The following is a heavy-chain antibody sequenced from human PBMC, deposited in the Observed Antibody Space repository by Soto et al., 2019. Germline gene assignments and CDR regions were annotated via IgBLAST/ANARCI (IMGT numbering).Heavy chain of an antibody. V-gene: IGHV4-39*01. D-gene: IGHD2-8*02. CDR2: SYYSGTT. CDR1: GASVKSGSAC. CDR3: ARRAPDGTGHHYFDN. Sequence: ITTTGSGASVKSGSACLTLIRHDPGKGLEWLGTSYYSGTTVYNPSLQSRVTMSVDTSKSQFSLKMTSVNAADTAVYICARRAPDGTGHHYFDNWGRGALVTVSS. J-gene: IGHJ4*02.